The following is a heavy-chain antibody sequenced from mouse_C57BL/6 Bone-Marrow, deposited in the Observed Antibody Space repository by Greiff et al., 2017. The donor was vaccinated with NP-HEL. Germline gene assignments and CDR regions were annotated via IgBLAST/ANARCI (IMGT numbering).Heavy chain of an antibody. J-gene: IGHJ1*03. CDR2: IYPGDGDT. V-gene: IGHV1-82*01. CDR3: ATGYSNYGWYFDV. CDR1: GYAFSSSW. D-gene: IGHD2-5*01. Sequence: VQRVESGPELVKPGASVKISCKASGYAFSSSWMNWVKQRPGKGLEWIGRIYPGDGDTNYNGKFKGKATLTADKSSSTAYMQLSSLTSEDSAVYFCATGYSNYGWYFDVWGTGTTVTVSS.